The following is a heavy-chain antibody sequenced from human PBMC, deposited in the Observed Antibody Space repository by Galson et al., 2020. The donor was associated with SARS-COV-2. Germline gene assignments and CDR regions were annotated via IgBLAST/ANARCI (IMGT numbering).Heavy chain of an antibody. Sequence: SPGASVKVSCKVSGYTLTELSMHWVRQAPGKGLEWMGGFDPEDGETIYAQKFQGRVTMTEDTSTDTAYMELSSLRSEDTAVYYCATTSPYYDILTGYPQANWFDPWGQGTLVTVSS. J-gene: IGHJ5*02. CDR3: ATTSPYYDILTGYPQANWFDP. D-gene: IGHD3-9*01. CDR2: FDPEDGET. CDR1: GYTLTELS. V-gene: IGHV1-24*01.